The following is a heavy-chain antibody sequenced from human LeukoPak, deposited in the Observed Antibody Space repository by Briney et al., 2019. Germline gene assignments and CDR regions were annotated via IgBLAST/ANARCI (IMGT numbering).Heavy chain of an antibody. J-gene: IGHJ4*02. CDR1: GYTFTSYY. Sequence: GASVKVSCKASGYTFTSYYMHWVRQAPGQGLEWMGIINPSGGSTSYARKFQGRVTMTRDMSTSTVYMELRSLRSDDTAVYYCARDSGFALVGATLFDYWGQGTLVTVSS. D-gene: IGHD1-26*01. CDR3: ARDSGFALVGATLFDY. CDR2: INPSGGST. V-gene: IGHV1-46*01.